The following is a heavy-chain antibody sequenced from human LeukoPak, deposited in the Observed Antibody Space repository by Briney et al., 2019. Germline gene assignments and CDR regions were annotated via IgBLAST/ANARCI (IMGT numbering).Heavy chain of an antibody. V-gene: IGHV1-2*06. CDR1: GYTFTGYY. D-gene: IGHD3-3*01. Sequence: GASVKVSCKASGYTFTGYYMHWVRQAPGQGLEWMGRINPNSGGTNYAQKFQGRVTMTRDTSISTAYMELSRLRSDDTAVYYCARDHPYDFSSGYHYNWFDPWGQGTLVTVSS. J-gene: IGHJ5*02. CDR2: INPNSGGT. CDR3: ARDHPYDFSSGYHYNWFDP.